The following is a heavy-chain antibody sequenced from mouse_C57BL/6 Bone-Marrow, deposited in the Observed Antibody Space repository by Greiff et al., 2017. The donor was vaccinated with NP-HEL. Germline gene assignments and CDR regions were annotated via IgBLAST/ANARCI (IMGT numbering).Heavy chain of an antibody. D-gene: IGHD2-10*02. V-gene: IGHV1-69*01. J-gene: IGHJ2*01. CDR2: IDPSDSYT. CDR3: AREGYDFDY. Sequence: QVQLQQSGAELVMPGASVKLSCKASGYTFTSYWMHWVKQRPGQGLEWIGEIDPSDSYTNYNQKFKGKSTLTVDKSSSTAYMQLSSLTSEDAAVYYCAREGYDFDYGGQGTTLTVSS. CDR1: GYTFTSYW.